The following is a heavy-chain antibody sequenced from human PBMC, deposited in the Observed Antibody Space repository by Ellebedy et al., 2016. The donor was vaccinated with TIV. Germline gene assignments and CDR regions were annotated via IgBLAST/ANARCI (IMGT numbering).Heavy chain of an antibody. CDR3: ARDFGGYCSSTSCYEPYYYGMDV. D-gene: IGHD2-2*01. J-gene: IGHJ6*02. CDR1: GFTFSSYA. V-gene: IGHV3-64*01. CDR2: ISSNGGST. Sequence: GESLKISXAASGFTFSSYAMHWVRQAPGKGLEYVSAISSNGGSTYYANSVKGRFTISRDNSKNTLYLQMGSLRAEDMAVYYCARDFGGYCSSTSCYEPYYYGMDVWGQGTTVTVSS.